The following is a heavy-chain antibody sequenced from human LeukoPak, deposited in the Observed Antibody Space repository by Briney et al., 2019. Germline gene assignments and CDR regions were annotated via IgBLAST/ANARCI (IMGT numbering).Heavy chain of an antibody. V-gene: IGHV4-4*07. J-gene: IGHJ4*02. CDR1: GGSISSYY. CDR3: ARENSGSYREFDY. D-gene: IGHD1-26*01. CDR2: ISTSGST. Sequence: SETLSLTCTVSGGSISSYYWSWIRQPAGKGLEWIGRISTSGSTNYNASLESRVSMSVDTSKNQFSLKLSSVTAADTAVFYCARENSGSYREFDYWGQGTLVTVSS.